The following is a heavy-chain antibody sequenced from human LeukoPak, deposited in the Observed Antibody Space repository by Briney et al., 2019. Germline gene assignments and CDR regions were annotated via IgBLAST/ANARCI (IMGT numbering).Heavy chain of an antibody. Sequence: MPGGSLRLSCVASGFTFSSYGMNWVRQAAGKGLEWVSSISSSSSYKYYTDSVKGRFTISRDNAKNSLYLQMNSLRAEDTAVYYCARSAAGTYYRGQGTLVTVSS. CDR1: GFTFSSYG. D-gene: IGHD1-1*01. V-gene: IGHV3-21*01. CDR3: ARSAAGTYY. J-gene: IGHJ4*02. CDR2: ISSSSSYK.